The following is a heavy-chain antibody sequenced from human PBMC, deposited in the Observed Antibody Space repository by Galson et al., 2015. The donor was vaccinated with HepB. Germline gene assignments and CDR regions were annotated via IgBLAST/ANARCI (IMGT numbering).Heavy chain of an antibody. CDR2: IKQDGSEK. V-gene: IGHV3-7*03. D-gene: IGHD3-3*01. J-gene: IGHJ6*03. CDR1: GFTFSSYW. CDR3: ATLFLSRPPGYDFWSGYNYYYYMDV. Sequence: SLRLSCAASGFTFSSYWVSWVRQAPGKGLEWVANIKQDGSEKYYVDSVKGRFTISRDNAKNSLYLQMNSLRAEDTAVYYCATLFLSRPPGYDFWSGYNYYYYMDVWGKGTTVTVSS.